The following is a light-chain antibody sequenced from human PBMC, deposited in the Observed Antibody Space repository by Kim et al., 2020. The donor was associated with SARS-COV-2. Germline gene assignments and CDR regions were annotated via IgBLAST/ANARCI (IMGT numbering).Light chain of an antibody. CDR3: QTWGPGIRV. CDR1: NGHDNSS. Sequence: SVQPTCPRSNGHDNSSVAWHQQQPGKGPRYLMRVNSDGSHSKADGIPRRFSGSSSGAERYLTISGRQTDDEADYYCQTWGPGIRVFGGGTKVTVL. CDR2: VNSDGSH. J-gene: IGLJ3*02. V-gene: IGLV4-69*01.